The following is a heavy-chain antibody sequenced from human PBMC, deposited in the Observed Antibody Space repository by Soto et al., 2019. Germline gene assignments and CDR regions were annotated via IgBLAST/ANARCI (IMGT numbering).Heavy chain of an antibody. CDR1: GVPCGSYC. CDR2: ISSGSSDT. V-gene: IGHV3-21*01. Sequence: GGSLIISCASSGVPCGSYCVHWVRQVPGKGLEWVASISSGSSDTWYADSVKGRFIISRDNAQNSLFLQMNTLRPEDTAMYYCARVAYWGPGTQVNGSS. J-gene: IGHJ4*02. CDR3: ARVAY.